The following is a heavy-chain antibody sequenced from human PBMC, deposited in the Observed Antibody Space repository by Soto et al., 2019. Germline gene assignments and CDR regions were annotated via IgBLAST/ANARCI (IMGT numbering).Heavy chain of an antibody. J-gene: IGHJ3*02. D-gene: IGHD6-19*01. Sequence: PGGSLRLSCASSGFTFSTSGMHLVRQAPGKGLEWVAAISYDGTYTYYADSVKGRFTISRDNSNNTLHLQMNSLRLEDTALFYCAKVRSSGWSFAFDIWGQGTMVTVSS. CDR2: ISYDGTYT. CDR3: AKVRSSGWSFAFDI. CDR1: GFTFSTSG. V-gene: IGHV3-30*18.